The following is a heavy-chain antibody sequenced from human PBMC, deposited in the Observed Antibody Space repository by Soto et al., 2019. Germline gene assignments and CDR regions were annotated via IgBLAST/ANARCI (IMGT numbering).Heavy chain of an antibody. D-gene: IGHD2-8*01. CDR1: GVSIGSPNW. Sequence: SETLSLTCAVSGVSIGSPNWWTWVRQAPGKGLEWIGEMWPSGGTIYNPSLRNRVTISVDNSKNHLSLTLTSVTAADTAIYYCARCLHCSNGGRFDPWGQGALVTVSS. V-gene: IGHV4-4*02. CDR2: MWPSGGT. CDR3: ARCLHCSNGGRFDP. J-gene: IGHJ5*02.